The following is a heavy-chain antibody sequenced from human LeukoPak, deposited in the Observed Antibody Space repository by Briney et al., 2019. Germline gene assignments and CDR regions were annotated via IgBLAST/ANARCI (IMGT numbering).Heavy chain of an antibody. CDR2: ISSSGSTI. J-gene: IGHJ4*02. CDR1: GFTFSDYY. CDR3: AREGYDFWSGQRLGYFDY. Sequence: GGSLRLSCAASGFTFSDYYMSWIRQAPGKGLEWVSYISSSGSTIYYADSVKGRFTISRDNSKNTLYLQMNSLRAEDTAVYYCAREGYDFWSGQRLGYFDYWGQGTLVTVSS. V-gene: IGHV3-11*04. D-gene: IGHD3-3*01.